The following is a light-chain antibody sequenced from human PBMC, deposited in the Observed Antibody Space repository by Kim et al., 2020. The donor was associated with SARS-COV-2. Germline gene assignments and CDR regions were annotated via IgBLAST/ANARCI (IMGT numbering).Light chain of an antibody. Sequence: ASVGDRVTSTCRASQSINNWLAWYQQKPGKAPKLLIYMASTLESGVPSRFSGSGSGTEFTLTISSLQPDDFATYYCQQDNSYPLTFGGGTKVDIK. CDR1: QSINNW. V-gene: IGKV1-5*03. CDR2: MAS. J-gene: IGKJ4*01. CDR3: QQDNSYPLT.